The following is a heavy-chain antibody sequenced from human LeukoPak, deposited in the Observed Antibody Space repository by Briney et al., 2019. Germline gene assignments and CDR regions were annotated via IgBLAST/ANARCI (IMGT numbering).Heavy chain of an antibody. CDR3: AREGRRYYDSSGSLDY. CDR2: INPSGGST. Sequence: ASVKVSCKASGYTFTSYYMHRVRQAPGQGLEWMGIINPSGGSTSYAQKLQGRVTMTRDMSTSTVYMELSSLRSEDTAVYYCAREGRRYYDSSGSLDYWGQGTLVTVSS. J-gene: IGHJ4*02. D-gene: IGHD3-22*01. V-gene: IGHV1-46*01. CDR1: GYTFTSYY.